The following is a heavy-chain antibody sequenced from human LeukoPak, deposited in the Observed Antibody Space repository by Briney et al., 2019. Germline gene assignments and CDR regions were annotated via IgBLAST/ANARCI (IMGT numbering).Heavy chain of an antibody. V-gene: IGHV1-2*06. J-gene: IGHJ5*02. D-gene: IGHD4-17*01. CDR3: ASNDYGDYGNWFDP. Sequence: ASVKVSCKASGYTFTGYYMHWVRQAPGQGREWMGRINPNSGGTNYAQKFQGRVTMTRDTSISTAYMELSRLRSDDTAVYYCASNDYGDYGNWFDPWGQGTLVTVPS. CDR1: GYTFTGYY. CDR2: INPNSGGT.